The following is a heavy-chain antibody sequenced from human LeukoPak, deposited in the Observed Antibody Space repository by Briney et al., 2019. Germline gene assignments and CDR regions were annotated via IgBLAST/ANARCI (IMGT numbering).Heavy chain of an antibody. V-gene: IGHV1-69*05. CDR2: IIPIFGTA. J-gene: IGHJ4*02. D-gene: IGHD3-22*01. CDR3: ARDALIDYYDSSGPHDY. CDR1: GGTFSSYA. Sequence: SSVKVSCKASGGTFSSYAISWVRQAPGQGLEWMGRIIPIFGTANYAQKFQGRVTITTDESTSTAYMELSSLRSEDTAVYYCARDALIDYYDSSGPHDYWGQGTLVIVSS.